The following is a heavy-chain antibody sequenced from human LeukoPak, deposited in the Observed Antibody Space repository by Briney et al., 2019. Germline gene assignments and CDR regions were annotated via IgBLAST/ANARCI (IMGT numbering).Heavy chain of an antibody. D-gene: IGHD2-2*01. J-gene: IGHJ4*02. CDR2: IYYTGST. Sequence: PSETLSLTCSVSGGSISSSDYYWVWIRQPPGRGLEWIGSIYYTGSTYYNPSLKSRVIISVDTSKNQFSLNLSSVTAADTAVYYCAREEGGVPAAIPYFDYWGQGTLVTVSS. V-gene: IGHV4-39*07. CDR3: AREEGGVPAAIPYFDY. CDR1: GGSISSSDYY.